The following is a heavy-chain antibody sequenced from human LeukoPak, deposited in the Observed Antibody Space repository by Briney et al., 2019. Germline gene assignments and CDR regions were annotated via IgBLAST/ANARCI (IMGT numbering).Heavy chain of an antibody. CDR2: VHLSGRT. CDR1: GGSISSTNW. V-gene: IGHV4-4*02. J-gene: IGHJ4*02. CDR3: ARHLVIDNGYIRY. D-gene: IGHD5-24*01. Sequence: SETLSLTCGVSGGSISSTNWWTWVRQPPGEGLEWIGEVHLSGRTNYNPSLESRVTMSVDMSENHISLELTSVTAADTAIYYCARHLVIDNGYIRYWGQGILVTVSS.